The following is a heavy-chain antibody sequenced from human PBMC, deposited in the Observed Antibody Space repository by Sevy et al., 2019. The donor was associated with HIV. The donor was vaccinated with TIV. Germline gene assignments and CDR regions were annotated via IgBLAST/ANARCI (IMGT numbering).Heavy chain of an antibody. Sequence: GGSLRLSCAASGFTFNTYSMNWVRQAPGKGLEWVSSVSSDSMFIYYADSVKGRFTISRDNARNLLFLQMNTLRADDTAVYYCTSLGQLWLLNFWGQRALVTVSS. V-gene: IGHV3-21*01. CDR3: TSLGQLWLLNF. CDR2: VSSDSMFI. J-gene: IGHJ4*02. D-gene: IGHD3-16*01. CDR1: GFTFNTYS.